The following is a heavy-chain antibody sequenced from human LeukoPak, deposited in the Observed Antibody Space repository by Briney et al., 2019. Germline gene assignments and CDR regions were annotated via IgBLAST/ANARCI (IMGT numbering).Heavy chain of an antibody. CDR2: IYPADSDT. Sequence: GESLKISCKGSGYSFTSYCIAWVRQKPGEGLEYMGIIYPADSDTRYSPSLQGQVTISADKSISTAYLQWSSLKASDTAIYYCARLGTRSLRAVPGTTEFDYWGQGTLVTVSS. J-gene: IGHJ4*02. CDR3: ARLGTRSLRAVPGTTEFDY. CDR1: GYSFTSYC. D-gene: IGHD6-19*01. V-gene: IGHV5-51*01.